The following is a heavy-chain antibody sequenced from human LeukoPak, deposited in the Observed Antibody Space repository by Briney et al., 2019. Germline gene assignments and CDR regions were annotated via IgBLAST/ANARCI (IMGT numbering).Heavy chain of an antibody. CDR1: GGSISSYY. CDR2: IYTSGST. V-gene: IGHV4-4*07. CDR3: ARDLTIAQAAGNYYGMDV. J-gene: IGHJ6*02. D-gene: IGHD2-15*01. Sequence: PSETLSLTCTVSGGSISSYYWSWIRQPAGKGLEWIGRIYTSGSTNYNPSLKSRVTMSVDTSKNQFSLKLSSVTAADTAVYYCARDLTIAQAAGNYYGMDVWGQGTTVTVSS.